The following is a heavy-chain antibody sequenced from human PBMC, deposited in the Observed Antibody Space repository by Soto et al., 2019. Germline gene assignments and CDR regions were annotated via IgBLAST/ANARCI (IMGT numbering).Heavy chain of an antibody. CDR1: GYTFTSYG. J-gene: IGHJ4*02. D-gene: IGHD2-2*01. CDR3: AREWSPAGPFVC. Sequence: QVQLVQSGAEVKKPGASVKVSCKASGYTFTSYGISWVRQAPGQGLEWMGWISAYNGNTNYAQKLQGKVTMTKDTSTSTAYMELRSLRSYDTADYYCAREWSPAGPFVCLGQGTLVNVSS. V-gene: IGHV1-18*01. CDR2: ISAYNGNT.